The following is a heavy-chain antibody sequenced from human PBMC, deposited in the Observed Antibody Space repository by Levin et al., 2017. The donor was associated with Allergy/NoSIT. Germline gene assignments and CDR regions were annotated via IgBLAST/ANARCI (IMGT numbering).Heavy chain of an antibody. D-gene: IGHD3-10*01. J-gene: IGHJ5*02. CDR3: VRGRGSNWFDP. CDR2: INTDGNIT. Sequence: GGSLRLSCAASGFTFSSYWMHWVRQAPGKGLVWVSRINTDGNITAYADSVKGRITISRDNAKKTLYLQVSSLRAEDTAVYYCVRGRGSNWFDPWGQGTLVTVSS. CDR1: GFTFSSYW. V-gene: IGHV3-74*01.